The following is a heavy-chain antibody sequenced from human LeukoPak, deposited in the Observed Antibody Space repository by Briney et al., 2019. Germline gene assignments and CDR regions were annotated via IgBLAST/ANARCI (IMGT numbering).Heavy chain of an antibody. D-gene: IGHD2-2*01. CDR1: GFTFSTYW. J-gene: IGHJ4*02. Sequence: PGGSLRLSCAASGFTFSTYWMSWVRQAPGKGLEWVSAISRTSASIYYSDSVKGRFTISRDNAKNSVYLQIDSLRAEDTAVYYCARDERRYCSDSSCYPGDYWGQGTLVTVSS. V-gene: IGHV3-21*01. CDR2: ISRTSASI. CDR3: ARDERRYCSDSSCYPGDY.